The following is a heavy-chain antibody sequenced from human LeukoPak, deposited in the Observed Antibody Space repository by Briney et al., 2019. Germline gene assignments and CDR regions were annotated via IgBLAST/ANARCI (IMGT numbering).Heavy chain of an antibody. CDR3: ARRGTSSSWAHFDY. CDR1: GFTFSNYD. J-gene: IGHJ4*02. CDR2: IKQDGSEK. D-gene: IGHD6-13*01. Sequence: GGSLRLSCAASGFTFSNYDMSWVRQVPGKGLEWVAKIKQDGSEKYYVDSVKGRFTISRDNAKNSLYLQMNSLGAEDTAVYYCARRGTSSSWAHFDYWGQGTLVTVSS. V-gene: IGHV3-7*05.